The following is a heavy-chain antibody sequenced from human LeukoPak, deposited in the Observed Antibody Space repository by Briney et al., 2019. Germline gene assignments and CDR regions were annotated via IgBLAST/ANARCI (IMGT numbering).Heavy chain of an antibody. CDR1: GFTISEHA. D-gene: IGHD1-26*01. V-gene: IGHV3-23*01. Sequence: GGSLRLSCVASGFTISEHAMAWVRQAPGKGLEWVSAISGSGVTTHYAGSVKGRFSISRDNSKNTLYLQMNSLRAEDTALYYCAKKVVVGATSPYSDFQDWGQGTLVTVSS. CDR2: ISGSGVTT. J-gene: IGHJ1*01. CDR3: AKKVVVGATSPYSDFQD.